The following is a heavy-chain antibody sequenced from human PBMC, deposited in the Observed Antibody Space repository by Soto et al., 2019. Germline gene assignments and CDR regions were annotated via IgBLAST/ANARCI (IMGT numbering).Heavy chain of an antibody. Sequence: QITLKESGPTLVKPTQTLTLTCTFSGFSLSTSGVGVGWIRQPPGKALEWLALIYWDDDKRYSPSLKSRLTITKDTSKNQVVLTMTNMDPVDTATYYCVLTYYGSGSYYNVRWFDPWGQGTLVTVSS. J-gene: IGHJ5*02. CDR2: IYWDDDK. CDR1: GFSLSTSGVG. V-gene: IGHV2-5*02. CDR3: VLTYYGSGSYYNVRWFDP. D-gene: IGHD3-10*01.